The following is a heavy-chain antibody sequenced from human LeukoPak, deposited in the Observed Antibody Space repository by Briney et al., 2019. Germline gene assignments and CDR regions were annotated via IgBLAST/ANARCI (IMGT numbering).Heavy chain of an antibody. V-gene: IGHV2-5*02. Sequence: SGPTLVKPTQTLTLTCTFSGFSLSTSGVGVGWIRQPPGKALEWLALIYWDDDKRYSPSLKSRLTITKGTSKNQVVLTMTNMDPVDTATYYCAHSRIAAATEEHWFDPWGQGTLVTVSS. J-gene: IGHJ5*02. CDR2: IYWDDDK. D-gene: IGHD6-13*01. CDR1: GFSLSTSGVG. CDR3: AHSRIAAATEEHWFDP.